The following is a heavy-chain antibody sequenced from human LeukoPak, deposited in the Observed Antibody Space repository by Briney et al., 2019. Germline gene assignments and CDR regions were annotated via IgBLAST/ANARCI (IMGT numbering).Heavy chain of an antibody. V-gene: IGHV1-2*02. CDR2: INPNSGGT. CDR1: GYTFTGYY. CDR3: ASINCNNGVCYNFDY. Sequence: GASVKVSCKTSGYTFTGYYIHWVRQAPGQGLMWMGWINPNSGGTKYAQKFQGRVTMTTDTSISTAYIELRRLRSDDTAVYYCASINCNNGVCYNFDYWGQGTLVTVSS. D-gene: IGHD2-8*01. J-gene: IGHJ4*02.